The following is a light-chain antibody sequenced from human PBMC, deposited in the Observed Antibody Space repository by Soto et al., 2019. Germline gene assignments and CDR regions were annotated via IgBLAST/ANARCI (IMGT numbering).Light chain of an antibody. CDR2: AAS. CDR3: QQSHNIPYT. J-gene: IGKJ2*01. CDR1: QTISSY. V-gene: IGKV1-39*01. Sequence: DIQMTQSPSSLSASVGDRVTITCRASQTISSYLNWYQHKPGKVPKLLIYAASSLQSGVTTRFSGSGSGTDFTLTISSLRREDFATYYCQQSHNIPYTFGQGTKLEIK.